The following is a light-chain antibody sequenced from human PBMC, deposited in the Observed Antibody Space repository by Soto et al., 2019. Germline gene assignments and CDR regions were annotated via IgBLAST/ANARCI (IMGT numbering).Light chain of an antibody. CDR2: EVS. V-gene: IGLV2-14*01. Sequence: QSALTQPASVSGSPGQSITISCTGTSSDVGGYNYVSWYQQHPGKAPKLIIYEVSNRPSGVSNRFSGSKSDNTASLTISGHQAEDEADYYCSSYTSSNTYVFGTGTKLTVL. CDR3: SSYTSSNTYV. J-gene: IGLJ1*01. CDR1: SSDVGGYNY.